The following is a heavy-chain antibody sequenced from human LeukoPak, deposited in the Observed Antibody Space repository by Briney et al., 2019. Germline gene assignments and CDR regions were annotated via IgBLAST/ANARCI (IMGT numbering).Heavy chain of an antibody. J-gene: IGHJ4*02. Sequence: ASVKVSCKASGYIFTGYYIHWVRQAPGQGLEWMGWINPNSGDTSFAQKFQGRVTMTRDTSISTAYMELSRLRSDDTAVYYCARDWVVRGAITKSLDYWGQGTLVTVSS. CDR3: ARDWVVRGAITKSLDY. V-gene: IGHV1-2*02. CDR2: INPNSGDT. D-gene: IGHD3-10*01. CDR1: GYIFTGYY.